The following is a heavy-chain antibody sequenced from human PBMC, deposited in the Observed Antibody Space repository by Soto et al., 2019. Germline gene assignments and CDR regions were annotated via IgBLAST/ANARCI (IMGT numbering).Heavy chain of an antibody. Sequence: ASVKVSCKASGGTFSSYAISWVRQAPGQGLEWMGGIIPIFGTANYAQKFQGRVTITADESTSTAYMELSSLRSEDTAVYYCAIITIFGVDPYYYYYGMDVWGQGTTVTVSS. CDR2: IIPIFGTA. CDR1: GGTFSSYA. CDR3: AIITIFGVDPYYYYYGMDV. J-gene: IGHJ6*02. D-gene: IGHD3-3*01. V-gene: IGHV1-69*13.